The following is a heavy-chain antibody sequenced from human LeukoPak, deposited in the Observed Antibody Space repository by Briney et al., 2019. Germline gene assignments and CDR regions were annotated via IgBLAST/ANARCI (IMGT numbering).Heavy chain of an antibody. D-gene: IGHD2-2*01. CDR3: AKVGARGCSSSTCFIY. Sequence: GGSLRLSCATSGFTFRSYAMSWVRQAPGKGLEWVSAISGSGDTTYYADSVKGRFTISRDNSKNTLYLQMNSLRPEDTAVYYCAKVGARGCSSSTCFIYWGQGTLVTVSS. J-gene: IGHJ4*02. V-gene: IGHV3-23*01. CDR2: ISGSGDTT. CDR1: GFTFRSYA.